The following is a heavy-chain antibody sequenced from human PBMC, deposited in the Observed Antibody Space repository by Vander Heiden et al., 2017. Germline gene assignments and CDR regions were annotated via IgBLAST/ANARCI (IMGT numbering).Heavy chain of an antibody. CDR2: ISYDGSNK. J-gene: IGHJ4*02. CDR1: GFTFSSYG. CDR3: AKLTAMVPY. D-gene: IGHD5-18*01. V-gene: IGHV3-30*18. Sequence: QVQLVESGGGVVQPGRSLRLSCAASGFTFSSYGMHWVRQAPGKGLEWVAVISYDGSNKDDADSVKGRFTISRDNSKNTLYLQMNSLRAEDTAVYYCAKLTAMVPYWGQGTLVTVSS.